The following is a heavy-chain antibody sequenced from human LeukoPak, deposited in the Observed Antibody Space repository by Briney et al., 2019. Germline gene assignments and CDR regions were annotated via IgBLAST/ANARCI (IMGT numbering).Heavy chain of an antibody. V-gene: IGHV1-18*01. CDR1: GYTFTSYG. Sequence: ASVNVSCKASGYTFTSYGISWVRQAPGQGLEWMGWISAYNGNTNYAQKLQGRVTMTTDTSTSTAYTELRSLRSDDTAVYYCARERYSYREHPRLFDYWGQGTLVTVSS. CDR3: ARERYSYREHPRLFDY. CDR2: ISAYNGNT. D-gene: IGHD5-18*01. J-gene: IGHJ4*02.